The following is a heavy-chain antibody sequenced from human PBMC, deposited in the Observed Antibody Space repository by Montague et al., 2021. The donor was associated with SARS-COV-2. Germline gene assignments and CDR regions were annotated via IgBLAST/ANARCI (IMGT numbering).Heavy chain of an antibody. CDR1: GDSVAVKILT. J-gene: IGHJ4*02. CDR2: SYFRSKKHN. Sequence: CAISGDSVAVKILTCRWVRHTPASGSQCLVMSYFRSKKHNDYAESVKSRITIDPDTSKHQFSLHLNSVTPEDTAVYYCARIPVGSNYYFDFWGQGTLVTVSA. CDR3: ARIPVGSNYYFDF. V-gene: IGHV6-1*01. D-gene: IGHD4-11*01.